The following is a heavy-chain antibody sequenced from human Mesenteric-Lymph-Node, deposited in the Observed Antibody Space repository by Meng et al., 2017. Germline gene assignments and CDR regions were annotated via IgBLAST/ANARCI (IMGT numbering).Heavy chain of an antibody. D-gene: IGHD3-10*01. Sequence: GESLKISCAASGIPFINAWMSWVRQAPGKGLEWVSAISGSGGSTYYADSVKGRFTISRDNSKNTLYLQMNSLRAEDTAVYYCAKGPVLIWFGEGGYFDYWGQGTLVTGS. CDR2: ISGSGGST. CDR3: AKGPVLIWFGEGGYFDY. CDR1: GIPFINAW. V-gene: IGHV3-23*01. J-gene: IGHJ4*02.